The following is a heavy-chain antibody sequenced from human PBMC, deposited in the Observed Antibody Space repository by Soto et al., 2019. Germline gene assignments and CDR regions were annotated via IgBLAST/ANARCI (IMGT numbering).Heavy chain of an antibody. CDR2: ISAYNGNT. V-gene: IGHV1-18*01. CDR3: ARFSGGSYNTYYFYYGMDV. D-gene: IGHD2-15*01. CDR1: GYTFTSYG. Sequence: QVQLVQSGAEVKKPGASVKVSCKTSGYTFTSYGISWVRQAPGQGLDWRGWISAYNGNTKYAQDLQGRVTMTTDTSTCTAYMELRSLRSDDTAVYYCARFSGGSYNTYYFYYGMDVWGQGTTVTVSS. J-gene: IGHJ6*02.